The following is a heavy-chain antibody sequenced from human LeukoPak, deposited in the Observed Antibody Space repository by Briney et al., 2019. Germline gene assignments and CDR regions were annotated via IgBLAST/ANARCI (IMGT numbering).Heavy chain of an antibody. V-gene: IGHV4-38-2*02. CDR3: ARDSGYSYGAMVDS. CDR2: IYHSGST. CDR1: GYSISSGYY. Sequence: SENLSLTCAVSGYSISSGYYWGWIRQPPRKGLEWIGSIYHSGSTYYNPYLKSRVTISVDTSKNQFSLKLSSVTAEDTAVYYCARDSGYSYGAMVDSWGQGTLITVSS. D-gene: IGHD5-18*01. J-gene: IGHJ4*02.